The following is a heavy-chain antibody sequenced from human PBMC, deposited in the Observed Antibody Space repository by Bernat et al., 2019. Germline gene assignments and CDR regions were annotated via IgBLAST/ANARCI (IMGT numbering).Heavy chain of an antibody. CDR2: INPNTGNP. J-gene: IGHJ4*02. V-gene: IGHV7-4-1*02. CDR1: GYIFSNYA. CDR3: ARVLAPDCSGGSCYSLGVDY. Sequence: QVRLVQSGSELKKPGASVKVSCKASGYIFSNYAMNWVRQAPGQGLEWMGWINPNTGNPMYAQGFTGRFVFSLDTSVSTAYLQISSLKAEDTAVYYCARVLAPDCSGGSCYSLGVDYWGQGTVVTVSS. D-gene: IGHD2-15*01.